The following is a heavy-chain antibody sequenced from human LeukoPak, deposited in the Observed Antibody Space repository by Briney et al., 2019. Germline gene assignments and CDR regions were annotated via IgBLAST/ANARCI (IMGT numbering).Heavy chain of an antibody. CDR3: ARLGICSSGTCSSFDY. Sequence: GESLKISCKGSGYSFTSYWIGWVRQMPGKGLEWMGIIYPGDSDTRYSPSFQGQVTISADKSISTAAYLQWNSLKASDTAIYYCARLGICSSGTCSSFDYWGQGTLVTVSS. CDR1: GYSFTSYW. J-gene: IGHJ4*02. V-gene: IGHV5-51*01. D-gene: IGHD2-15*01. CDR2: IYPGDSDT.